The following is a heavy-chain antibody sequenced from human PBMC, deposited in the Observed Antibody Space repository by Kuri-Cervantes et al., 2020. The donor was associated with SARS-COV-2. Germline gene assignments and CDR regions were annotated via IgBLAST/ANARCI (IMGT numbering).Heavy chain of an antibody. CDR2: ISSSSSYI. CDR3: ARTATTEFDY. J-gene: IGHJ4*02. D-gene: IGHD4-17*01. CDR1: GFTFSSYA. V-gene: IGHV3-21*01. Sequence: GGSLRLSCAASGFTFSSYAMSWVRQAPGKGLEWVSSISSSSSYIYYADSVKGRFTISRDNSKNTLYLQMNSLRAEDTAVYYCARTATTEFDYWGQGTLVTVSS.